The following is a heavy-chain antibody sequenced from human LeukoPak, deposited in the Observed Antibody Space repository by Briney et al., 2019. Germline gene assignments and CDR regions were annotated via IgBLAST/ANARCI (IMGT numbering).Heavy chain of an antibody. CDR2: INSDGTST. J-gene: IGHJ4*02. V-gene: IGHV3-74*01. Sequence: GGSLRLSCAASGFTLGSYWMHWVRQAPGKGLVWVSRINSDGTSTSYADSVQGLFTISRDNAKSTLYLQMNSLRAEDTAVYYCATQPGTPLAPADYWGQGTLVTVSS. D-gene: IGHD6-19*01. CDR3: ATQPGTPLAPADY. CDR1: GFTLGSYW.